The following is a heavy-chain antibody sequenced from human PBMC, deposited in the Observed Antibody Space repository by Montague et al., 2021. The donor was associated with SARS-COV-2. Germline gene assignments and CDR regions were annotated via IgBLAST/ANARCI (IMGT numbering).Heavy chain of an antibody. V-gene: IGHV4-30-4*08. CDR2: IFYSGNT. CDR3: ARGITGTTYYFDY. Sequence: TLSLTCAVYGGSFSSYYWCWIRQPPRRGLELIGYIFYSGNTYYSPSPRSRLSISADTAKNQFSLTLSSVTAAATAVYYCARGITGTTYYFDYWGQGTLVPVSS. D-gene: IGHD1-7*01. CDR1: GGSFSSYY. J-gene: IGHJ4*02.